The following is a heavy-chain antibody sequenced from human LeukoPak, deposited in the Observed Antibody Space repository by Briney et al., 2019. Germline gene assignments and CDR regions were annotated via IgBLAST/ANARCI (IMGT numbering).Heavy chain of an antibody. CDR2: IYNSGTT. V-gene: IGHV4-38-2*01. J-gene: IGHJ4*02. D-gene: IGHD3-22*01. CDR1: RYSISSGFY. CDR3: ARVGYDDSRGLIY. Sequence: SETLSLTCAVSRYSISSGFYWGWIRQPPGKGLEWIGIIYNSGTTYYNPSLKSRVTISVHTSTNQFSLKVTSVTAADTAVYYCARVGYDDSRGLIYWGQGTLVTVSS.